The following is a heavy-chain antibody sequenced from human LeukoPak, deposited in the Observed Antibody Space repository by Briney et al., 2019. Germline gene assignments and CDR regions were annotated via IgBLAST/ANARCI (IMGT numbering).Heavy chain of an antibody. Sequence: SETLSLTCAVYGGSFSGYYWSWIRQPPGKGLEWIGETNHSGSTNYNPSLKSRVTISVDTSKNQFSLKLSSVTAADTAVYYCARKDIVATAIDYWGQGTLVTVSS. CDR3: ARKDIVATAIDY. D-gene: IGHD5-12*01. CDR1: GGSFSGYY. CDR2: TNHSGST. J-gene: IGHJ4*02. V-gene: IGHV4-34*01.